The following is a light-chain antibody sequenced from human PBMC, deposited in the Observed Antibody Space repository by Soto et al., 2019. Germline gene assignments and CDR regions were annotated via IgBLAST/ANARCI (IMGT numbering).Light chain of an antibody. Sequence: EIVMTQSPATLSVSPGERATLSCRASQSVSSNLAWYQQKPGKAPTFLIYGASTLQSGVPARFSGSGSGTDFTLTISSLRPEDYAIYYCQQSYSLPPTFGGGTKVEI. CDR3: QQSYSLPPT. V-gene: IGKV3-15*01. CDR1: QSVSSN. CDR2: GAS. J-gene: IGKJ4*01.